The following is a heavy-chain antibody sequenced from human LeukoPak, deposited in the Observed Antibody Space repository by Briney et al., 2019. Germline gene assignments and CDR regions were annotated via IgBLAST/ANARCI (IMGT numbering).Heavy chain of an antibody. D-gene: IGHD2-15*01. V-gene: IGHV3-23*01. CDR3: AKAGSDP. Sequence: GGSLRLSCAASGFSFTNYAMSWVRQAPGKGLEWVSAISAGGSTYYADSVKGRFTISRDNSKDTLYLQMNSLRAEDTAVYYCAKAGSDPWGQGTLVTVSS. CDR2: ISAGGST. CDR1: GFSFTNYA. J-gene: IGHJ5*02.